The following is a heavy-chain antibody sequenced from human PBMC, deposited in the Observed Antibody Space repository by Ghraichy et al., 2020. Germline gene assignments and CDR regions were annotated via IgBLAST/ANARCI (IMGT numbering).Heavy chain of an antibody. CDR1: GYTFTNYG. CDR2: ISAYNGNT. J-gene: IGHJ1*01. D-gene: IGHD3-22*01. CDR3: ESGSSGFSGHRILDFQH. Sequence: ASVKVFCKASGYTFTNYGISWVRQAPGQGLEWMGWISAYNGNTNYAQKFQGRVTMTTDTSTSKAYMELRSLRSDDTAVYYCESGSSGFSGHRILDFQHWGQGTLVTVSS. V-gene: IGHV1-18*01.